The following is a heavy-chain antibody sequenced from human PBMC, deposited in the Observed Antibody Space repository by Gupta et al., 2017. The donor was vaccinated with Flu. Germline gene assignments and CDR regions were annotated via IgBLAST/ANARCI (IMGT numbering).Heavy chain of an antibody. CDR2: IYPDDSDV. CDR3: ARRTPAGTADY. V-gene: IGHV5-51*03. D-gene: IGHD1-7*01. J-gene: IGHJ4*02. Sequence: EVQLVQSGAEVKKPGEPLTISCQASGFIFTNNWIAWVRQMPGKGLEWMGIIYPDDSDVKYSPSFQGQVTISADKSITTAYLQWSTLKASDTAMYYCARRTPAGTADYWGQGTLVTVSS. CDR1: GFIFTNNW.